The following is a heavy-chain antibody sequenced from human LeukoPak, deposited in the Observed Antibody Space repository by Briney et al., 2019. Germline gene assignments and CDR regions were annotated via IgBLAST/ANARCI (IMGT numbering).Heavy chain of an antibody. D-gene: IGHD3-22*01. CDR2: IYYSRST. J-gene: IGHJ4*02. CDR3: AGTYYYDSSGYPFDY. V-gene: IGHV4-59*01. CDR1: GGSISSYY. Sequence: SETLSLTCTVSGGSISSYYWSWIRQPPGKGLEWIGYIYYSRSTNYNPSLKSRVTISVDTSKNQFSLKLSSVTAADTAVYYCAGTYYYDSSGYPFDYWGQGTLVTVSS.